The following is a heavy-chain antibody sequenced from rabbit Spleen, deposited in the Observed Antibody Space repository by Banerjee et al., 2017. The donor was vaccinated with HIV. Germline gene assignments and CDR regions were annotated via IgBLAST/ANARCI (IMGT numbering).Heavy chain of an antibody. CDR1: GLDFSSSYW. D-gene: IGHD4-1*01. Sequence: EESGGDLVQPEGSLTLTCKASGLDFSSSYWICWVRQAPGKGLEWIVCIDAGSGGFTYYASWAKGRFTISKTSSTTVTLQMTRLTAADTATYFCARDLDGVIGWNFGWWGQGTLVTVS. V-gene: IGHV1S45*01. J-gene: IGHJ3*01. CDR3: ARDLDGVIGWNFGW. CDR2: IDAGSGGFT.